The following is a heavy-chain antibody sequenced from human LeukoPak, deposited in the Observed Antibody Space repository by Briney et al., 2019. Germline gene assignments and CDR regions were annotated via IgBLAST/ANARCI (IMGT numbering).Heavy chain of an antibody. V-gene: IGHV4-59*01. D-gene: IGHD6-13*01. CDR1: GGSISPYC. CDR3: ARGLAAVHGAFDI. Sequence: SETLSLTCTVSGGSISPYCWSWIRQPPGKGMEWIGYIYDSGSTNYNPSLKSRVTISVDTSKNHFSLKLNSVTAADTAVYYCARGLAAVHGAFDIWGQGTMVTVSS. J-gene: IGHJ3*02. CDR2: IYDSGST.